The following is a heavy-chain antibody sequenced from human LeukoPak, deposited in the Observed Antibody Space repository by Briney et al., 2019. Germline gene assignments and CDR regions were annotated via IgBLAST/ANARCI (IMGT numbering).Heavy chain of an antibody. CDR1: GFTFDNYR. J-gene: IGHJ4*02. Sequence: PGGSLRLSCAASGFTFDNYRMSWVRQAPGKGLEWVSSINGGGDITYYAESVKGRFTVSRDNSKNTLFLQMNSLRAEDTAVFYCAKRYGDSTGWFFDFWGQGSLVTVSS. CDR2: INGGGDIT. V-gene: IGHV3-23*01. D-gene: IGHD6-13*01. CDR3: AKRYGDSTGWFFDF.